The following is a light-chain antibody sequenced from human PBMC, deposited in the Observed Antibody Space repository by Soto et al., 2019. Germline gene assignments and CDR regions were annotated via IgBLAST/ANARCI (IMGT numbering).Light chain of an antibody. V-gene: IGKV3-20*01. CDR2: DAS. CDR3: QQYDVSPIT. Sequence: EIVLAQSPNTLSLSPGERATLSCRAIQSVRSERLAWYQHKRGQAPRLVIFDASSRATGIPERFSGSGSGTDFTLTITRLEPEDFAVYFCQQYDVSPITFGLGTRPEI. J-gene: IGKJ5*01. CDR1: QSVRSER.